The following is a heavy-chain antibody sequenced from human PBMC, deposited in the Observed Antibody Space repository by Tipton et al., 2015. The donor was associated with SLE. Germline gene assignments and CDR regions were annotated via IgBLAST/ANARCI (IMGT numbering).Heavy chain of an antibody. CDR1: GGSISSSNW. V-gene: IGHV4-4*02. Sequence: TLSLTCAVSGGSISSSNWWTWVRQPPGKGLEWIGQIYHSGTTNYNPSLESRVTISVDKSKKQFSLKLTSVTAADTAVYYCARGRGYFDYWGQGTLVTVSS. CDR3: ARGRGYFDY. CDR2: IYHSGTT. J-gene: IGHJ4*02.